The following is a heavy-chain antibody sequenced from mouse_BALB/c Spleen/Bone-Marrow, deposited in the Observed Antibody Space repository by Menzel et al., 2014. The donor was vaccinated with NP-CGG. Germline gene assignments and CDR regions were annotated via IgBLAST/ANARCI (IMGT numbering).Heavy chain of an antibody. Sequence: VQLQQSGPELVKPGASVKVSCKASGYAFTNYNMYWVKQSHGKSLEWIGYNDPYSGGTNYNQKFKGKATLTVDESSSTAYMHLNSLTSEDSAVYYCARLGTTAVPDYWGQGTTLTVSP. CDR2: NDPYSGGT. CDR1: GYAFTNYN. J-gene: IGHJ2*01. V-gene: IGHV1S135*01. D-gene: IGHD1-1*01. CDR3: ARLGTTAVPDY.